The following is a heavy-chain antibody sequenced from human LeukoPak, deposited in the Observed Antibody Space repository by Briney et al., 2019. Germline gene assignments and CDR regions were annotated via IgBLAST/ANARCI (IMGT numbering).Heavy chain of an antibody. CDR3: ARVADDNYDFWSGYSGRFDY. D-gene: IGHD3-3*01. V-gene: IGHV3-21*01. CDR2: ISSSSSYI. CDR1: GFTFSSYS. J-gene: IGHJ4*02. Sequence: GGSLRLSCAASGFTFSSYSMNWVRQAPGKGLEWISSISSSSSYIYYADSVKGRFTISRDNAKNSLYLQMNSLRAEDTAVYYCARVADDNYDFWSGYSGRFDYWGQGTLVTVSS.